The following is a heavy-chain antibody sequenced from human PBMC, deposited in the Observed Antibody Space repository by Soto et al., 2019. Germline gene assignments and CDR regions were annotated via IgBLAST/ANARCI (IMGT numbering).Heavy chain of an antibody. V-gene: IGHV3-53*04. Sequence: GGSLRLSCAASGFTVSSNYMSWVRQAPGKGLEWVSVIYSGGSTYYADSVKGRFTISRHNSKNTLYLQMNSLRAEDTAVYYCARDWYGSGWKGSWFDPWGQGTLVTVSS. D-gene: IGHD6-19*01. CDR1: GFTVSSNY. J-gene: IGHJ5*02. CDR2: IYSGGST. CDR3: ARDWYGSGWKGSWFDP.